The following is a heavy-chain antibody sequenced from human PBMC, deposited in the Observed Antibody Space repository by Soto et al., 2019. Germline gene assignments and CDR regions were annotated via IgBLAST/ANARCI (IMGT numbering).Heavy chain of an antibody. CDR1: GGSISSGGYY. CDR2: IYYSGST. D-gene: IGHD2-21*01. J-gene: IGHJ6*02. CDR3: AREETEAQHKYGMDV. Sequence: SETLSLTCTVSGGSISSGGYYWSWIRQHPGKGLEWIGYIYYSGSTYYNPSLKSRVTISVDTSKNQFSLKLSSVTAADTAVYYCAREETEAQHKYGMDVWGQGTTVTVSS. V-gene: IGHV4-31*03.